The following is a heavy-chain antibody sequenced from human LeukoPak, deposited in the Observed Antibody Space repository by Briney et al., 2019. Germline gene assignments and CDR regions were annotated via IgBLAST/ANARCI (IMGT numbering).Heavy chain of an antibody. CDR2: IYPGDSDT. D-gene: IGHD3-10*01. CDR1: GYSFTSYW. J-gene: IGHJ3*02. Sequence: GESLKISCKGSGYSFTSYWIDWVRQMPGKGLEWMGIIYPGDSDTRYSPSFQGQVTISADKSISTAYLQWSSLKASDTAMYYCASPVYYYGSGSYAFDIRGQGTMVTVSS. CDR3: ASPVYYYGSGSYAFDI. V-gene: IGHV5-51*01.